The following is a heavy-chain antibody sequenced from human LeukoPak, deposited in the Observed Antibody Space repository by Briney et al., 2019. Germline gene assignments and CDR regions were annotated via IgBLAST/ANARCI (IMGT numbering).Heavy chain of an antibody. J-gene: IGHJ4*02. Sequence: SETLSLTCTVSGGSISSSSYCWGWIRQPPGKGLEWIGSIYYSGSTYYNPSLKSRVTISVDTSKNQFSLKLSSVTAADTAVYYCAVRPENYYGSGSPFDYWGQGTLVTVSS. CDR2: IYYSGST. CDR1: GGSISSSSYC. D-gene: IGHD3-10*01. V-gene: IGHV4-39*01. CDR3: AVRPENYYGSGSPFDY.